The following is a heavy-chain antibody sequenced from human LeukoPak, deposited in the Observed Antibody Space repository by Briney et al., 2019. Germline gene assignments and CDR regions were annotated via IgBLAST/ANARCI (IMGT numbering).Heavy chain of an antibody. CDR3: ARAPPIDDFWSGYLYYFDY. V-gene: IGHV1-18*01. J-gene: IGHJ4*02. CDR1: GYTFTSYG. CDR2: ISAYNGNT. D-gene: IGHD3-3*01. Sequence: GASVKVSCKASGYTFTSYGISWVRQAPGQGLEWMGWISAYNGNTNYAQKLQGRVTMTTDTSTSTAYMELRSLRTDDTAVYYCARAPPIDDFWSGYLYYFDYWGQGTLVTVSS.